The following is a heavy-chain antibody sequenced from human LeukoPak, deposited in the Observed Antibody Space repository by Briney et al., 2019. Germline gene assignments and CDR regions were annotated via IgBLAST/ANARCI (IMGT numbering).Heavy chain of an antibody. CDR2: IYHSGST. D-gene: IGHD3-22*01. CDR1: GGSISISYY. V-gene: IGHV4-39*02. CDR3: ARAYYYDSWWFDP. J-gene: IGHJ5*02. Sequence: PSETLSLTCTVSGGSISISYYWGWIRPPPGKGLEWIGSIYHSGSTYYNPSLKSRVTISVDTSKNHFSLKLSSVTAAVTAVYYCARAYYYDSWWFDPWGQGTLVTVSS.